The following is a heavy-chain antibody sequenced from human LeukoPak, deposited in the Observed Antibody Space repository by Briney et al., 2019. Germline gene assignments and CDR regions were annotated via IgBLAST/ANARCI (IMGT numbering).Heavy chain of an antibody. D-gene: IGHD1-26*01. CDR2: INPNTDGI. CDR1: GYTFTDYY. V-gene: IGHV1-2*02. CDR3: ARVKALGIVGSTTVLDP. J-gene: IGHJ5*02. Sequence: ASVKVSCKASGYTFTDYYIHWVRQAPGQGLEWMGWINPNTDGINYAQNFRGRVTMTRDTSISTAYMELSSLRSDDTAIYYCARVKALGIVGSTTVLDPRGQGTLVTVSS.